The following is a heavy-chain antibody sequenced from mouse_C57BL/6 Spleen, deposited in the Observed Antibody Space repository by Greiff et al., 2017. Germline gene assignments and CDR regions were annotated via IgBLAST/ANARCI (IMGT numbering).Heavy chain of an antibody. CDR2: IWWDDDK. D-gene: IGHD1-1*01. CDR3: ARIVYGSSPHWYAMDY. V-gene: IGHV8-8*01. J-gene: IGHJ4*01. CDR1: GFSLSTFGMG. Sequence: QVTLKVSGPGILQPSQTLSLTCSFSGFSLSTFGMGVGWIRQPSGKGLEWLAHIWWDDDKYYNPALKSRLTISKDTSKNQVFLKIANVDTADTATYYCARIVYGSSPHWYAMDYWGQGTSVTVSS.